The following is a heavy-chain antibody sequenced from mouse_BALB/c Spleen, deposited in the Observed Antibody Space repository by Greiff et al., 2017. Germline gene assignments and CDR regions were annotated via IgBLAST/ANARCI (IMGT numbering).Heavy chain of an antibody. CDR3: ARGDYRYDGIAY. J-gene: IGHJ3*01. CDR2: ISYSGST. D-gene: IGHD2-14*01. CDR1: GYSITSDYA. Sequence: EVKLMESGPGLVKPSQSLSLTCTVTGYSITSDYAWNWIRQFPGNKLEWMGYISYSGSTSYNPSLKSRISITRDTSKNQFFLQLNSVTTEDTATYYCARGDYRYDGIAYGGQGTLVTVSA. V-gene: IGHV3-2*02.